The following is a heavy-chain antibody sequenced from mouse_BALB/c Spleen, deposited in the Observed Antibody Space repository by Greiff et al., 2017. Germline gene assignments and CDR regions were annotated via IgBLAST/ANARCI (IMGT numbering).Heavy chain of an antibody. D-gene: IGHD1-1*01. Sequence: EVQLVESGGDLVKPGGSLKLSCAASGFTFSSYGMSWVRQTPDKRLEWVATISSGGSDTYYPDSVKGRFTISRDNAKNTLYLQMSSLKSEDTAMYYCARGGPLYYGSSSYAMDYWGQGTSVTVSS. CDR3: ARGGPLYYGSSSYAMDY. J-gene: IGHJ4*01. CDR1: GFTFSSYG. V-gene: IGHV5-6*01. CDR2: ISSGGSDT.